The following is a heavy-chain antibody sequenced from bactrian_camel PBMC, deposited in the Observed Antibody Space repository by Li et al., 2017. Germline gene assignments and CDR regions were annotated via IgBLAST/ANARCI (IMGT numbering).Heavy chain of an antibody. CDR2: IYTFTFGERLT. CDR3: ATSLTDNWLRGFGY. CDR1: GYTYSDYC. V-gene: IGHV3S1*01. D-gene: IGHD7*01. J-gene: IGHJ6*01. Sequence: HVQLVESGGGSVQAGGSLRLSCASIGYTYSDYCMGWFRQAPGKEREGVAAIYTFTFGERLTSYADSVKGRFTISRDNLQMNSLKSEDTGLYYCATSLTDNWLRGFGYWGQGTQVTVS.